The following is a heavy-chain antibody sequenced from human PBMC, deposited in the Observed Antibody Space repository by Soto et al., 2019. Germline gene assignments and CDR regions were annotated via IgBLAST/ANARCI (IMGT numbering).Heavy chain of an antibody. CDR3: ARDPHYCSGNNCYGGVFDF. CDR1: GFTFSTYT. CDR2: IDSRSSTI. V-gene: IGHV3-48*02. Sequence: EVQLVESGGGLVQPGRSLRLSCAASGFTFSTYTMNWVRQAPGKGLEWVSYIDSRSSTIYYTDSVKGRFIISRDNAKNLLYLQMNSLRDEDTAVYYCARDPHYCSGNNCYGGVFDFCGQGTLVTVSS. J-gene: IGHJ4*02. D-gene: IGHD2-15*01.